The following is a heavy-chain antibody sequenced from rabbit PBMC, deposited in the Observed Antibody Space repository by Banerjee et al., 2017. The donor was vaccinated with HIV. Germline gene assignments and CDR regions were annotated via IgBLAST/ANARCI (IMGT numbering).Heavy chain of an antibody. Sequence: QSLEESGGGLVQPEGSLTLTCTASGFSFSSSYYMCWVRQAPGKGLEWIGCIYTGSSGTTVYASWVNGRFTISKTSSTTVDLQMTSLTAADTATYFCARGYAGYAGYGYAYFDLWGPGTLVTVS. D-gene: IGHD6-1*01. CDR2: IYTGSSGTT. CDR3: ARGYAGYAGYGYAYFDL. J-gene: IGHJ4*01. V-gene: IGHV1S40*01. CDR1: GFSFSSSYY.